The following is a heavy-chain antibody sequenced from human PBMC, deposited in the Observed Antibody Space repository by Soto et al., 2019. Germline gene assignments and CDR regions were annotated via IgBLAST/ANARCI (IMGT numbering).Heavy chain of an antibody. V-gene: IGHV3-23*01. CDR2: ISGSGAST. CDR3: AKGHDFWTGYSYYYGMYI. D-gene: IGHD3-3*01. Sequence: GGSLRLSCAVSGFDFSKSAMNWVRQAPGKGLQWVSGISGSGASTSHGDSVKGRFTISRDNSKNTLYLQMNSLRAGDTAVYFCAKGHDFWTGYSYYYGMYIWGQGTTVTVSS. J-gene: IGHJ6*02. CDR1: GFDFSKSA.